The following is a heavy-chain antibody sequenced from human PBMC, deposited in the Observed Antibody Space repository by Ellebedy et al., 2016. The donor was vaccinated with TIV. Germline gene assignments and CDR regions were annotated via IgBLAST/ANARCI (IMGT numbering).Heavy chain of an antibody. D-gene: IGHD3/OR15-3a*01. CDR2: ISGSGGST. Sequence: PGGSLRLSCAASRFTFSSYALSWARQAPGKGLEWVSVISGSGGSTYYADSVKGRFTISRDNSKNTLYLQMNSLRAEDTAVYYCAKHRGYGWTGYVYWGQGTLVTVSS. CDR1: RFTFSSYA. CDR3: AKHRGYGWTGYVY. J-gene: IGHJ4*02. V-gene: IGHV3-23*01.